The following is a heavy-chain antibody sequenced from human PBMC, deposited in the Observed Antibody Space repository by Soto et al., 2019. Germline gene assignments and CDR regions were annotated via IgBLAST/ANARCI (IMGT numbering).Heavy chain of an antibody. J-gene: IGHJ3*02. CDR2: INPSGGIT. Sequence: QVELVQSGAEVKKPGASVKVSCKAAGYTFTSYYMHWVRQAPGQGLEWMGFINPSGGITTYAQKFQARVTMPSDTSTSTVYMELRTLTSEDTAVYYCARRSIFTWSDAFDIWGQGTMVTVSA. V-gene: IGHV1-46*01. CDR1: GYTFTSYY. D-gene: IGHD3-3*01. CDR3: ARRSIFTWSDAFDI.